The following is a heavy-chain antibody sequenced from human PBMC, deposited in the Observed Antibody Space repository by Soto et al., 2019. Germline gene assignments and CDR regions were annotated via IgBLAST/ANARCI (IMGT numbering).Heavy chain of an antibody. J-gene: IGHJ4*02. V-gene: IGHV4-31*03. CDR2: IYYSGST. CDR1: GGSISSGGYY. CDR3: AGGRIAAAGTVDY. Sequence: QVQLQESGPGLVKPSQTLSLTCTVSGGSISSGGYYWSWIRQHPGKGLEWIGYIYYSGSTYYNPSLKSRVTITVDTSKNQFSLKLISVTAADTAVYYCAGGRIAAAGTVDYGGQGTLVTVSS. D-gene: IGHD6-13*01.